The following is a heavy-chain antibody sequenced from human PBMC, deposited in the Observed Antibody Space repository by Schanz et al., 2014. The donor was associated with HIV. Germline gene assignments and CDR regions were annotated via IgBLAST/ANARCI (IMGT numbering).Heavy chain of an antibody. CDR3: ARGIVGATPAFDI. CDR2: INPNSGGT. Sequence: QVRLVQSGAEVKKPGASVKVSCKASGDTFTGDFMHWVRQAPGQGLEWMGWINPNSGGTNYAQKFQGRVTMTRDTSISTAYMELSRLRSDDTAVYYCARGIVGATPAFDIWGQGTMVTVSS. CDR1: GDTFTGDF. D-gene: IGHD1-26*01. J-gene: IGHJ3*02. V-gene: IGHV1-2*02.